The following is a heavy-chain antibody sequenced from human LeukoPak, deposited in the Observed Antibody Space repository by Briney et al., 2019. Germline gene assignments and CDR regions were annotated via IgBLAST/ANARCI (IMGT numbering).Heavy chain of an antibody. CDR1: GGSISGGGYY. V-gene: IGHV4-31*03. CDR3: ARDGIGVAARFDY. CDR2: IYYSGST. Sequence: SETLSLTCTVSGGSISGGGYYWSWIRQHPGKGLEWIGYIYYSGSTYYNPSLKSRVTISVDTSKNQFSLKLSSVTAADTAVYYCARDGIGVAARFDYWGQGTLVTVSS. J-gene: IGHJ4*02. D-gene: IGHD3-3*01.